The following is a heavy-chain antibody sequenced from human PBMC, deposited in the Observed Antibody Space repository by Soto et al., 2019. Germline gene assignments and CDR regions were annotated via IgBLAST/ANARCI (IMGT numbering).Heavy chain of an antibody. J-gene: IGHJ3*02. CDR2: ISYDGSNK. CDR3: ARGDRSYHDAFDI. V-gene: IGHV3-30-3*01. D-gene: IGHD1-26*01. CDR1: GFTFSSYA. Sequence: QVQLVESGGGVVQPGRSLRLSCAASGFTFSSYAMHWVRQAPGKGLEWVAVISYDGSNKYYADSVKGRFTISRDNSKNTLYLQMNSLRAEDTAVYYCARGDRSYHDAFDIWGQGTMVTVSS.